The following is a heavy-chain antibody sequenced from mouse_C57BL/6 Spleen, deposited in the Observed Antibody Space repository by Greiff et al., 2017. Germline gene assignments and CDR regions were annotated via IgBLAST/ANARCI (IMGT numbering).Heavy chain of an antibody. CDR3: ARSMGYDYSMDY. D-gene: IGHD2-4*01. CDR1: GYTFTSYW. CDR2: IDPNSGGT. J-gene: IGHJ4*01. Sequence: QVQLKQPGAELVKPGASVKLSCKASGYTFTSYWMHWVKRRPGRGLEWIGRIDPNSGGTKYNEKFKSKATLTVDKPSSTAYMQLSSLTSEYSAVYYCARSMGYDYSMDYWGQGTSVTVSS. V-gene: IGHV1-72*01.